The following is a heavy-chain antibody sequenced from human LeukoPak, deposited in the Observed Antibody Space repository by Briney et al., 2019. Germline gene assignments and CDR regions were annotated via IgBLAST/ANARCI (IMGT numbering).Heavy chain of an antibody. V-gene: IGHV4-59*01. J-gene: IGHJ4*02. CDR2: IYYSGGT. CDR3: ARLQGDSTAGFDY. Sequence: SETLSLTCTVSGGSISGDYWSWIRQPPGKGLEWVAYIYYSGGTNYNPSLKSRVTISVDTSKNQFSLRLTSVTAADTAVYYCARLQGDSTAGFDYWGRGTLVSVSS. CDR1: GGSISGDY. D-gene: IGHD2-21*01.